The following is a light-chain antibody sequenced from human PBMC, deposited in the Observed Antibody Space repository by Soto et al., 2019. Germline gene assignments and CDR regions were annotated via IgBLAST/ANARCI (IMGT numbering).Light chain of an antibody. J-gene: IGKJ3*01. V-gene: IGKV1-39*01. CDR3: QQSYSTPFT. CDR1: QSISSY. CDR2: AAS. Sequence: DIQITRSPSSLSASVGDRVTIACRASQSISSYLNWYQQKPGKAPKLLIYAASSLQSGVPSRFSGSGSGTDFTLTISSLQPDDFATYYCQQSYSTPFTFGPGTKVDIK.